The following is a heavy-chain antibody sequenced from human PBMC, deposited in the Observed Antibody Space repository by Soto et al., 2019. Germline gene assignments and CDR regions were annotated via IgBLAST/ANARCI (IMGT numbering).Heavy chain of an antibody. CDR3: ASQRDGYSIDY. D-gene: IGHD4-4*01. V-gene: IGHV4-39*01. Sequence: SETLSLTCRVSGDAITNTTYYLYCIRQPPGKGLEWLGSVYKSGSTYYNPSLKSRVTVSVDTAKNQFSLELDSVTAADTAVYYCASQRDGYSIDYWGQGSLVTVSS. J-gene: IGHJ4*02. CDR2: VYKSGST. CDR1: GDAITNTTYY.